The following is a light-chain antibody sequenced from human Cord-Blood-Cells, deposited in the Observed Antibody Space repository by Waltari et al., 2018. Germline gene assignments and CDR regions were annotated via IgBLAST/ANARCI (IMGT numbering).Light chain of an antibody. CDR1: SSDVGGYNY. CDR2: DVS. Sequence: QSALTQPRSVSGSPGQSVTISCTGTSSDVGGYNYVSWYQQHPGKAPKLMIYDVSKRPAGVPDGFSGSKSGNTASLTISGLQAEDEADDYCCSYAGSYTWVFGGGTKLTVL. CDR3: CSYAGSYTWV. V-gene: IGLV2-11*01. J-gene: IGLJ3*02.